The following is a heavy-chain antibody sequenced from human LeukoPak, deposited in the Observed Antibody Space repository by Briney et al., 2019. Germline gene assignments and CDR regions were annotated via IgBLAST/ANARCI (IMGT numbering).Heavy chain of an antibody. CDR1: GFTFSSYA. V-gene: IGHV3-23*01. D-gene: IGHD3-16*01. CDR3: AKDIWGASTDY. CDR2: ISGSGGST. Sequence: GGSLRLSCAASGFTFSSYAMSWVRQAPGKGLEWVSTISGSGGSTYYADSVKGRFTISRDNSKNTLYLQMNSLRAEDTALYYCAKDIWGASTDYWGQGTLVTVSS. J-gene: IGHJ4*02.